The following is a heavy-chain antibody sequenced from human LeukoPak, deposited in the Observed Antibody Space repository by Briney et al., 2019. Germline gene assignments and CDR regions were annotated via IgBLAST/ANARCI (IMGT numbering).Heavy chain of an antibody. CDR1: GYNFTNYW. V-gene: IGHV5-51*01. D-gene: IGHD5-24*01. CDR2: IYPGDSDT. Sequence: GESLKISCKGSGYNFTNYWIGWVRQMPGKGLEWMGIIYPGDSDTTYSPSFQGQVTISADKSIGTAYLQWSSLKASDTAMYYCARRRDGYNYVGTDYWGQGTLVTVSS. J-gene: IGHJ4*02. CDR3: ARRRDGYNYVGTDY.